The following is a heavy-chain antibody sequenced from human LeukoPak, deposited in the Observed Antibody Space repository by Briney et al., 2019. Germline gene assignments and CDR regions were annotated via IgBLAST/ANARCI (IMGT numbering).Heavy chain of an antibody. CDR1: GFTFNVYG. J-gene: IGHJ4*02. D-gene: IGHD3-3*01. V-gene: IGHV3-30*18. Sequence: GGSLRLSCAASGFTFNVYGMHWVRQAPGKGLEGLAFISFDGTNTYYADSVKGRFTISRDNSKNTLYLQMNSLRAEDTAVYYCAKDLGSYYDFWSGPNFDYWGQGTLVTVSS. CDR3: AKDLGSYYDFWSGPNFDY. CDR2: ISFDGTNT.